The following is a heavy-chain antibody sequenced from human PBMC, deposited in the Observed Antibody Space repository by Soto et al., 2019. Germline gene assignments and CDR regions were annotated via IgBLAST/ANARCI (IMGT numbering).Heavy chain of an antibody. D-gene: IGHD1-1*01. V-gene: IGHV4-4*07. CDR2: IYATGTT. Sequence: TETLYLTCTVSGASISGFYWSWIRKSAGKGLEWIGRIYATGTTDYNPSLKSRVMMSVDTSKKQFSLKLRSVTAADTAVYYCVRDGTKTLRDWFDPWGQGISVTVSS. J-gene: IGHJ5*02. CDR3: VRDGTKTLRDWFDP. CDR1: GASISGFY.